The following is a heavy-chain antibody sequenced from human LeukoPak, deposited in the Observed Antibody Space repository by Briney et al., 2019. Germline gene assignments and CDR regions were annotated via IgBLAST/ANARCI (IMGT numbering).Heavy chain of an antibody. J-gene: IGHJ5*02. D-gene: IGHD2-2*02. Sequence: ASVKVSCKASGYTFTSYGISWVRQAPGQGLEWMGWISAYNGNTNYAQKLQGRVTMTTDTSTSTAYMELRSLRSDDTAVYYCARGPRCSSTSCYRGFYWFDPWGQGTLVTVSS. V-gene: IGHV1-18*01. CDR3: ARGPRCSSTSCYRGFYWFDP. CDR1: GYTFTSYG. CDR2: ISAYNGNT.